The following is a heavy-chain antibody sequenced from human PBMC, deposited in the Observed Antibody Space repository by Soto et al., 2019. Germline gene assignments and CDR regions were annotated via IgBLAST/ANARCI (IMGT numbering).Heavy chain of an antibody. CDR1: RYSFTSYW. J-gene: IGHJ6*02. CDR2: IDPSDSYT. CDR3: ARPPLDSTSFGVMTYYYGRDG. D-gene: IGHD3-3*01. V-gene: IGHV5-10-1*01. Sequence: PGESVKISCKGSRYSFTSYWISRVPHIPGKVLAWMGRIDPSDSYTNYSPSFQGHVTIPADKSISTAYLQWSSMQASATARYYWARPPLDSTSFGVMTYYYGRDGWRRGSTVSV.